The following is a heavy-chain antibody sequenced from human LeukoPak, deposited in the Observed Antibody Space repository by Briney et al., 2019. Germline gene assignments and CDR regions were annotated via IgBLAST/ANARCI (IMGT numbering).Heavy chain of an antibody. CDR3: ARDQAGAGGAFDI. D-gene: IGHD3-16*01. V-gene: IGHV4-59*01. CDR1: GGSISSYY. CDR2: IDYSGSA. Sequence: SETLSLTCTVSGGSISSYYWSWIRQPPGKGLGWIGFIDYSGSANYSPSLKTRITMSIDTSKNQSSLKLSSVTAADTAVYYCARDQAGAGGAFDIWGQGTMVTVSS. J-gene: IGHJ3*02.